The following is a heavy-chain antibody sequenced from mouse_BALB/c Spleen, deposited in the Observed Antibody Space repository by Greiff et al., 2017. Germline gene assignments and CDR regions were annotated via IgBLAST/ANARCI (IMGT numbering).Heavy chain of an antibody. CDR3: ARSGDYPHYAMDY. D-gene: IGHD2-4*01. V-gene: IGHV1-82*01. CDR1: GYAFSSSW. J-gene: IGHJ4*01. Sequence: QVHLQQSGPELVKPGASVKISCKASGYAFSSSWMNWVKQRPGQGLEWIGRIYPGDGDTNYNGKFKGKATLTADKSSSTAYMQLSSLTSVDSAVYFCARSGDYPHYAMDYWGQGTSVTVSS. CDR2: IYPGDGDT.